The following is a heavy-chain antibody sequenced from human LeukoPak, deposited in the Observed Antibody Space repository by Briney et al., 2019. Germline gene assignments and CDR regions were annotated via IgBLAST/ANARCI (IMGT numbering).Heavy chain of an antibody. CDR3: ARLGIQLWFSY. J-gene: IGHJ4*02. CDR1: GGSISSSSYY. Sequence: PSETLSLTCTVSGGSISSSSYYWGWIRQPPGKGLEWIGSIYYSGSTYYNPSLKSRVTISVDTSKNQFSLKLSSVTAADTAVYYCARLGIQLWFSYWGQGTLVTVSS. V-gene: IGHV4-39*01. CDR2: IYYSGST. D-gene: IGHD5-18*01.